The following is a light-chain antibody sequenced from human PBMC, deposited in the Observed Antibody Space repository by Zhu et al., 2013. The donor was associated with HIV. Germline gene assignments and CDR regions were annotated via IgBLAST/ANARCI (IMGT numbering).Light chain of an antibody. J-gene: IGKJ2*02. V-gene: IGKV1-17*01. CDR2: AAS. CDR1: QGIRND. Sequence: DIQMTQSPSTLSASVGDRVTITCRASQGIRNDLSWYQQRPGKAPKRLIYAASRVLSGVPSRFSGSGSGTEFTLTISSLQPEDFATYYCLQSNSYPRTFGQGTRLEIK. CDR3: LQSNSYPRT.